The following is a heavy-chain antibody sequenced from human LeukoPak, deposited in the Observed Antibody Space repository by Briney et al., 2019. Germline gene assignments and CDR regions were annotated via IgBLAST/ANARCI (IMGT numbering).Heavy chain of an antibody. J-gene: IGHJ5*02. CDR2: IYYSGST. Sequence: PSETLSLTCTVSGGSISNKYWSWIRQPPGKGLEWIGYIYYSGSTNYNPSLKSRVTILVDTSKNQFSLKLSSVTAADTAVYYCARPTDYDSSGFGFDPWGQGTLVTVSS. CDR3: ARPTDYDSSGFGFDP. CDR1: GGSISNKY. D-gene: IGHD3-22*01. V-gene: IGHV4-59*01.